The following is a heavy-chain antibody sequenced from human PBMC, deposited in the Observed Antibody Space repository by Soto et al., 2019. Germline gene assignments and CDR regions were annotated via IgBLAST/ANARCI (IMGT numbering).Heavy chain of an antibody. Sequence: QVQLVQSGAEVTRPGDSVKVSCKASGYSFISHSIHWVRQAPGQGLQWMGVINPSGGSATLAQKFQGRATMTRDTSTTTGYMELSSLRSEDAAVSYCARDYLSSKLSLSYFDFWGQGTLVTVSS. D-gene: IGHD2-2*01. V-gene: IGHV1-46*01. CDR3: ARDYLSSKLSLSYFDF. J-gene: IGHJ4*02. CDR2: INPSGGSA. CDR1: GYSFISHS.